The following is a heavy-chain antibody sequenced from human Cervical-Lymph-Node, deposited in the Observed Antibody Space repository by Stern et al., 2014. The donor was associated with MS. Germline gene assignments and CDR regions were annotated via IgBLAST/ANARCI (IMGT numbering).Heavy chain of an antibody. J-gene: IGHJ4*02. CDR3: AKGVEDGYNPAYFDY. V-gene: IGHV3-9*01. D-gene: IGHD5-24*01. CDR1: GFTFDDYA. CDR2: VSWNSVKT. Sequence: EVQLLESGGGLVQPGRSLKLACAASGFTFDDYAMHWVRQAPGKDLEWVSGVSWNSVKTAYADSVKGRFTISRDNAKNSLYLQMNSLRPEDTALYFCAKGVEDGYNPAYFDYWGQGSLVIVSP.